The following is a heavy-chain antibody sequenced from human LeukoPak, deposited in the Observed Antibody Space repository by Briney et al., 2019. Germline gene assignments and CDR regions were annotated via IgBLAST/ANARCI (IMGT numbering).Heavy chain of an antibody. D-gene: IGHD1-1*01. J-gene: IGHJ4*02. CDR3: ARDQILEPFDY. V-gene: IGHV3-21*01. Sequence: PGGSLTLSCAASGFTFSSYSMNWVRQAPGKGLEWVSSISSSSYIYYADSVEGRFTISRDNAKNSLYLQMNSLRAEDTAVYYCARDQILEPFDYWGQGTLVTVSS. CDR1: GFTFSSYS. CDR2: ISSSSYI.